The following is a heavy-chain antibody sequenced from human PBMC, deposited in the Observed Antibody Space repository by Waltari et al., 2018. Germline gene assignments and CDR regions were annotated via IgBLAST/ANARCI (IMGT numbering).Heavy chain of an antibody. CDR2: IYYSGST. CDR1: GGPISSYY. V-gene: IGHV4-59*01. CDR3: ARGGQLRGGFAY. D-gene: IGHD2-2*01. Sequence: QVQLQESGPGLVKPSETLSLTCTVSGGPISSYYWSWIRQPPGKGLEWIGYIYYSGSTNYNPSLQSRVTISIDTSKNQFSLRLTSVTAADTAVYYCARGGQLRGGFAYWGQGILVTVSS. J-gene: IGHJ4*02.